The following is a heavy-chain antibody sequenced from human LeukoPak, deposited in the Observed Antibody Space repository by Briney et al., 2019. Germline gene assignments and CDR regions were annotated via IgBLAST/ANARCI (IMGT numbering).Heavy chain of an antibody. J-gene: IGHJ5*02. CDR1: GFTFSSYA. CDR2: ISGSGGST. Sequence: HPGGSLRLSCAASGFTFSSYAMSWVRQAPGKGLEWVSAISGSGGSTYYADSVKGRFTISRDNSKNTLYLQMNSLRAEDTAVYYCAKATNLRDGYNLLFRNWFDPWGQGTLVTVSS. CDR3: AKATNLRDGYNLLFRNWFDP. V-gene: IGHV3-23*01. D-gene: IGHD5-24*01.